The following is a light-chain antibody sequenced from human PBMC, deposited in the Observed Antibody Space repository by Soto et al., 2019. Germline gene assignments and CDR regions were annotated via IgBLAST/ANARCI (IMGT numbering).Light chain of an antibody. V-gene: IGKV3-11*01. CDR3: QQRSNWPLT. Sequence: EIVLTQSPATLSLSPGERATLSCRASQSVGTYLGWYQQKPDQAPRLLIFDASNRATGIPARFSGSGSGTDFTLTISSLEPEDFAVYYCQQRSNWPLTFGGGTKVEIK. J-gene: IGKJ4*01. CDR2: DAS. CDR1: QSVGTY.